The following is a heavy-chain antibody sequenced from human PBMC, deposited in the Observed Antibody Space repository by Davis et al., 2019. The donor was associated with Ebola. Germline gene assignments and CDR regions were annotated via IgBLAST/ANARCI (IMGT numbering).Heavy chain of an antibody. V-gene: IGHV3-7*01. CDR2: IKQDGSEK. J-gene: IGHJ4*02. CDR1: GFTVSSNY. D-gene: IGHD3-22*01. CDR3: AKEEYYYDSSGYYSHFDY. Sequence: GESLKISCAASGFTVSSNYMSWVRQAPGKGLEWVANIKQDGSEKYYVDSVKGRFTISRDNAKNSLYLQMNSLRAEDTAVYYCAKEEYYYDSSGYYSHFDYWGQGTLVTVSS.